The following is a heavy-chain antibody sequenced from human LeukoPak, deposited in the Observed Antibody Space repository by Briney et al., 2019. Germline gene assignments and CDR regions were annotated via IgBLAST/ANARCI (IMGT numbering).Heavy chain of an antibody. Sequence: GSLRLSCSASGFTFISYSMNWVRQAPGKGLEWVSIMYSGGSTDYADSVKGRFIISRDHSKNTLYLQMNSLRAEDTAVYYCARDRYCSGGSCYGDAFDLWGQGTMVTVSS. D-gene: IGHD2-15*01. CDR2: MYSGGST. V-gene: IGHV3-53*01. J-gene: IGHJ3*01. CDR3: ARDRYCSGGSCYGDAFDL. CDR1: GFTFISYS.